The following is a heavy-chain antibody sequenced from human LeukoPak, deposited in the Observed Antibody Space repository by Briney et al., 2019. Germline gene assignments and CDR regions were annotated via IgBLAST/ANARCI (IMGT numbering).Heavy chain of an antibody. V-gene: IGHV1-2*02. CDR1: EYTFTGYY. J-gene: IGHJ4*02. Sequence: ASVKVSCKASEYTFTGYYMHWVRQAPGQGLEWMGWINPNSGGTNYAQKFQGRVTMTRDTSISTAYMELSRLRSDDTAVYYCASCSGGSCYSWDYWGQGTLVTVSS. CDR2: INPNSGGT. CDR3: ASCSGGSCYSWDY. D-gene: IGHD2-15*01.